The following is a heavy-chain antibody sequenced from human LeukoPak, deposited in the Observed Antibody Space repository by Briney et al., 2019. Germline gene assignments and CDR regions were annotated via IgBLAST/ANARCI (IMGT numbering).Heavy chain of an antibody. J-gene: IGHJ5*02. CDR1: GFTVSSDY. CDR2: ITSSSSYT. CDR3: SGYNWFDP. Sequence: GGSLRLSCAASGFTVSSDYMSWVRQAPGKGLEWVSAITSSSSYTYYADSVKGRFTISRDNAKNSLYLQMNSLRAEDTAVYYCSGYNWFDPWGQGTLVTVSS. V-gene: IGHV3-21*01.